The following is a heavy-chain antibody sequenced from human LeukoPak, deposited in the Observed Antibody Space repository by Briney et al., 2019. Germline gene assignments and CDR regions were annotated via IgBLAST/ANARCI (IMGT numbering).Heavy chain of an antibody. D-gene: IGHD3-10*01. CDR3: ARGFYDSGSYCDY. V-gene: IGHV3-21*01. CDR2: ISSSSSYI. CDR1: GFTFSSYS. J-gene: IGHJ4*02. Sequence: GGSLRLSCAASGFTFSSYSMNWVRQAPGKGLEWVSSISSSSSYIYYADSVKGRFTISRDNAKNSLYLQMNSLRAEDTAVYYCARGFYDSGSYCDYWGQGTLVTVSS.